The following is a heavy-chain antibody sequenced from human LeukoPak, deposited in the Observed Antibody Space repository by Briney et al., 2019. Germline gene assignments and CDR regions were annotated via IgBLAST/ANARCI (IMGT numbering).Heavy chain of an antibody. V-gene: IGHV2-5*01. D-gene: IGHD3-10*01. CDR1: GFSLSTSGVG. J-gene: IGHJ5*02. CDR2: IYWNDDK. Sequence: SGPTLVKPTQTLTLTCTFSGFSLSTSGVGVGWIRQPPGKALEWLALIYWNDDKRYSPSPKSRLTITKDTSKNQVVLTMTNMDPVDTATYYCAHIYITMVRGGPYNWFDPWGQGTLVTVSS. CDR3: AHIYITMVRGGPYNWFDP.